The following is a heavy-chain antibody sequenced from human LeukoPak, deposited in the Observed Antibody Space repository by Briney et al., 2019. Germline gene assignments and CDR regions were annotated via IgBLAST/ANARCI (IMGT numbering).Heavy chain of an antibody. D-gene: IGHD2-2*01. CDR1: GFTFSSYE. J-gene: IGHJ6*02. CDR2: ISSSGSTT. V-gene: IGHV3-48*03. Sequence: GGSLRLSCAASGFTFSSYEMNWVRQAPGKGLEWVSYISSSGSTTHYADSVKGRFTTSRDNSKNTLYLQMNSLRAEDTAVYYCARDYSTTWSYGMDVWGQGTTVTVSS. CDR3: ARDYSTTWSYGMDV.